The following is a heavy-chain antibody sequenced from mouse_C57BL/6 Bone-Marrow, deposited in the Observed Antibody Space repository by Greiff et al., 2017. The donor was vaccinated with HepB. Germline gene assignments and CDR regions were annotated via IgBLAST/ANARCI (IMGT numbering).Heavy chain of an antibody. CDR1: GYAFTNYL. CDR2: INPGSGGT. D-gene: IGHD1-2*01. Sequence: QVQLQQSGAELVRPGTSVKVSCKASGYAFTNYLIEWVKQRPGQGLEWIGVINPGSGGTKYNEKFKGKATLTADKSSSTAYMQLSSLTSEDSAVYFCARWAYDGDAMDYWGQGTSVTVSS. V-gene: IGHV1-54*01. CDR3: ARWAYDGDAMDY. J-gene: IGHJ4*01.